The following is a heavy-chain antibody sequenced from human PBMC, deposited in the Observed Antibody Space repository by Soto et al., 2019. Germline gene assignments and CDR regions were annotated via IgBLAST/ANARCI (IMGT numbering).Heavy chain of an antibody. CDR2: LSKDGANE. J-gene: IGHJ4*02. D-gene: IGHD3-9*01. V-gene: IGHV3-23*01. CDR1: GFILSNYA. CDR3: AKDPSTGSADY. Sequence: EVQLLESGGDLVRPGESLRLSCTASGFILSNYAMNWVRQAPGKGLEWVSTLSKDGANEHDADSVEGRFTISRDGSKNTLYLQMNSLRADDTAMYYCAKDPSTGSADYWGQGTQVTVSS.